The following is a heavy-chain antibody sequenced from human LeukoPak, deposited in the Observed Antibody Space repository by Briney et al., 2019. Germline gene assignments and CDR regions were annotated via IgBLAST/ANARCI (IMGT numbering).Heavy chain of an antibody. CDR1: GGSISSSSYY. V-gene: IGHV4-39*01. J-gene: IGHJ4*02. D-gene: IGHD2-2*01. CDR3: AKIYLIGYCSSTSCFDY. Sequence: SETLSLTCTVSGGSISSSSYYWGWIRQPPGKGLEWIGSIYYSGSTYYNPSLKSRVTISVDTSKNQFSLKLSSVTAAYTAVYYCAKIYLIGYCSSTSCFDYWGQGTLVTVSS. CDR2: IYYSGST.